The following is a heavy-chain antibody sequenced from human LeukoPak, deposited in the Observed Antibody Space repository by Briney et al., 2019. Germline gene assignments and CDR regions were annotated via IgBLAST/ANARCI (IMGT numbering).Heavy chain of an antibody. D-gene: IGHD5-12*01. CDR1: GGSISSGSYY. CDR3: ARDSGPRSLVYY. Sequence: PSETLSLTCTVSGGSISSGSYYWGWIRQPPGKGLEWIGSIYYSGSTYYNPSLKSRVTISVDTSKNQFSLKLSSVTAADTAVYYCARDSGPRSLVYYWGQGTLVTVSS. J-gene: IGHJ4*02. CDR2: IYYSGST. V-gene: IGHV4-39*07.